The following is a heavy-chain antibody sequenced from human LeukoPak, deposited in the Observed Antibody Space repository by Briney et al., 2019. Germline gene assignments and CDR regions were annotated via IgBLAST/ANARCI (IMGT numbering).Heavy chain of an antibody. CDR1: GYSFTSYW. J-gene: IGHJ5*02. CDR2: IYPGDSDT. Sequence: GESLKISCKGSGYSFTSYWIGWVRQMPGKGLEWMGIIYPGDSDTRYSPSFQGQVTISADKSISTAYLQWSSLKASDTAMYYCARVPRDIAVAGRADWLDPCGQGTLVTVSS. V-gene: IGHV5-51*01. CDR3: ARVPRDIAVAGRADWLDP. D-gene: IGHD6-19*01.